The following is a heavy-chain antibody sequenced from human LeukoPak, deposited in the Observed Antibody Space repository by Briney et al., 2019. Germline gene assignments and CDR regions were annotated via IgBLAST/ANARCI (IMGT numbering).Heavy chain of an antibody. V-gene: IGHV4-38-2*02. CDR1: GYSISGGYY. CDR2: IYHSGST. J-gene: IGHJ4*02. CDR3: ARYSTITSFDY. Sequence: SETLSLTCTVSGYSISGGYYWGWIRQPPGKGLEWIGSIYHSGSTYYNPSLKSRVTISVDTSKNQFSLKLSSVTAADTAVYYCARYSTITSFDYWGQGTLVTVSS. D-gene: IGHD2-2*01.